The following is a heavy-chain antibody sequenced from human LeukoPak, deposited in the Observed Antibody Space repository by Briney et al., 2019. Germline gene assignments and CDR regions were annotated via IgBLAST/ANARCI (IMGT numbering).Heavy chain of an antibody. D-gene: IGHD1-26*01. Sequence: SETLFLTCTVSGGSISSNKYYWGWIRQPPVKGLEWIGSIYYSGSTYYNPTLKSRVTIFVDTSKNQFSLKLSSVTAADTAVYYCATPYSGGYQGLDIWGQGTMVTVSS. J-gene: IGHJ3*02. CDR1: GGSISSNKYY. V-gene: IGHV4-39*01. CDR3: ATPYSGGYQGLDI. CDR2: IYYSGST.